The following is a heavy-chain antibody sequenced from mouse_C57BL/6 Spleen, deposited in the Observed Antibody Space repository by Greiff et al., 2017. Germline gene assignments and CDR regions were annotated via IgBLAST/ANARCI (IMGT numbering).Heavy chain of an antibody. D-gene: IGHD2-5*01. Sequence: QVQLQQPGAELVKPGASVKLSCKASGYTFTSYWMHWVKQRPGRGLEWIGMIPPNSGSTNYNEKFKSKATLTVDKSSSTAYMQLSSLTSEDSAVYYGASYYSNSYYFDDWGQGTTLTVSS. V-gene: IGHV1-64*01. J-gene: IGHJ2*01. CDR2: IPPNSGST. CDR3: ASYYSNSYYFDD. CDR1: GYTFTSYW.